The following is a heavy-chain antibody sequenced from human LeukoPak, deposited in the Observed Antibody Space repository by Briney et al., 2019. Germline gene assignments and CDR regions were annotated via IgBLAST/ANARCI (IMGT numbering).Heavy chain of an antibody. J-gene: IGHJ4*02. CDR1: GYSINSGYY. CDR2: IYHRGST. CDR3: ARHPHYGSGSSLKKSFDY. D-gene: IGHD3-10*01. Sequence: SETLCLTCTVSGYSINSGYYWGWIRQPPGKGLGWIGIIYHRGSTYYSLPLKSRVTISVDTSKNQFSLKLSPVTAADTGIYYCARHPHYGSGSSLKKSFDYWGQGTLVTVSS. V-gene: IGHV4-38-2*02.